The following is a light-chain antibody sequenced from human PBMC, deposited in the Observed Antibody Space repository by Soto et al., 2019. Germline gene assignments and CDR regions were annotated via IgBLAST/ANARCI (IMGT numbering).Light chain of an antibody. J-gene: IGKJ1*01. CDR2: GAS. CDR3: QQANTFPIT. Sequence: DIQMTQSPSSLSASVGDRVTVTCRASEGISTFLAWYQQKPEKAPKLLSYGASSLQSGVPSRFSGSGSGTYFSLTISSLQPEDFATYYCQQANTFPITFGQGTKVDI. V-gene: IGKV1-12*01. CDR1: EGISTF.